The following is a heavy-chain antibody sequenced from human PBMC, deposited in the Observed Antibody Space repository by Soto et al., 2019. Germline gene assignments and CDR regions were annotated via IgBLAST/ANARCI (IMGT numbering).Heavy chain of an antibody. Sequence: LSLPCSVSGGFISGSYWSWIRQSPGKGLEWLGYVYYTGSTNYSPSLRSRVSISVDTSKNEFSLRLSSVTAADTAVYFCARSVAVPGAHIDYWGQGTQVTVSS. J-gene: IGHJ4*02. CDR3: ARSVAVPGAHIDY. CDR2: VYYTGST. V-gene: IGHV4-59*01. CDR1: GGFISGSY. D-gene: IGHD6-19*01.